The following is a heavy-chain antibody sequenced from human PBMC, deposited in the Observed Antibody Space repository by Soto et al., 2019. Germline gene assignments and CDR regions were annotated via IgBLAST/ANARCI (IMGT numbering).Heavy chain of an antibody. CDR2: ISGSGGST. V-gene: IGHV3-23*01. CDR3: AKVSEDCSSTSSYFDY. D-gene: IGHD2-2*01. J-gene: IGHJ4*02. Sequence: GGSLRLSCAASGFTFSSYAMSWVRQAPGKGLEWVSAISGSGGSTYYADSVKGRFTISRDSKNTLYLQMNSLRTEDTAVYYCAKVSEDCSSTSSYFDYWGQGTLVTVSS. CDR1: GFTFSSYA.